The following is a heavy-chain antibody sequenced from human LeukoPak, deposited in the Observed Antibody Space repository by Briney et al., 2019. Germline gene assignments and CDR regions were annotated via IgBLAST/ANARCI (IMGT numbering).Heavy chain of an antibody. D-gene: IGHD3-22*01. J-gene: IGHJ4*02. Sequence: ASVKVSCKASGYTFAGYYMHWVRQAPGQGLEWMGRINPNSGGTNYAQKFQGRVTMTRDTSISTAYMELSRLRSDDTAVYYCARDDTREPFDYWGQGTLVTVSS. CDR3: ARDDTREPFDY. V-gene: IGHV1-2*06. CDR2: INPNSGGT. CDR1: GYTFAGYY.